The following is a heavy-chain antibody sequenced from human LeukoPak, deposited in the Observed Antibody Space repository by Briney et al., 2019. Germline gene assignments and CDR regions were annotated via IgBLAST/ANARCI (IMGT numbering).Heavy chain of an antibody. CDR3: ARGASRGFDY. V-gene: IGHV3-48*02. CDR1: GFTFSTYS. CDR2: ISSSSSTI. J-gene: IGHJ4*01. D-gene: IGHD5-24*01. Sequence: GGSLRLSCAAAGFTFSTYSMNWVREPPGKGMEGVSYISSSSSTIYYADSVKGRFPISRDNAKNSLYLQMNSLRDEDTAVYYCARGASRGFDYWGHGTLVTVSS.